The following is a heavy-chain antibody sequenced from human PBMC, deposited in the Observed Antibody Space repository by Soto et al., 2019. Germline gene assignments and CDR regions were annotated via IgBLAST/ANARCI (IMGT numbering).Heavy chain of an antibody. V-gene: IGHV5-51*01. J-gene: IGHJ6*02. Sequence: ETLSLTCAVSGGCITSSNWWRWVRQPPGKGLEWIGEIYPGDSDTRYSPSFQGQVTISADKSITTAYLQWSSLKASDSAKSFCARSTYYDTTYYYGMGVWGQGTTVTVSS. CDR2: IYPGDSDT. D-gene: IGHD3-22*01. CDR3: ARSTYYDTTYYYGMGV. CDR1: GGCITSSNW.